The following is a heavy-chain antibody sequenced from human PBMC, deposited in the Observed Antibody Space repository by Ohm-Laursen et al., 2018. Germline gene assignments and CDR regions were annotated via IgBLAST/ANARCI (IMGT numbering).Heavy chain of an antibody. Sequence: SLRLSCTASGFTFSSYAMSWVRQAPGKGLEWVSAISGSGGSTYYADSVKGRFTISRDNSKNTLYLQMNGLGAEDTAVYYCVAFSGSYFDYWGQGTLVTVSS. V-gene: IGHV3-23*01. CDR1: GFTFSSYA. D-gene: IGHD1-26*01. CDR2: ISGSGGST. J-gene: IGHJ4*02. CDR3: VAFSGSYFDY.